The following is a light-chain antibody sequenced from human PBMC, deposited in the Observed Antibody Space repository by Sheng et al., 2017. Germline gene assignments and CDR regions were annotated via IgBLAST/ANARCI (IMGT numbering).Light chain of an antibody. V-gene: IGLV1-51*01. Sequence: QSVLTQPPSVSAAPGQMVTISCSGSGSTIGNNYVSWYQQLPGTAPKLLIYDNNKRPSGIPDRFSGSKSGTSATLGITGLQTGDEADYYCGTWDSSLSAHVVFGGGTKLTVL. CDR1: GSTIGNNY. CDR3: GTWDSSLSAHVV. CDR2: DNN. J-gene: IGLJ2*01.